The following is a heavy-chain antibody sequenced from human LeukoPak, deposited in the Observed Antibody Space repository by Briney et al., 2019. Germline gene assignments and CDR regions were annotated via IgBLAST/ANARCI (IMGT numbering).Heavy chain of an antibody. D-gene: IGHD1-14*01. J-gene: IGHJ4*02. V-gene: IGHV3-23*01. CDR3: VEENPLDY. CDR2: ISNSGGTT. Sequence: PGGSLTLSCAASGFTFSSYAMSWLRQAPGKGLEWVSTISNSGGTTYYADSTKGRFTISRDNSKNTLYLHINTLESDATAVYFWVEENPLDYWGQGTLVIVSS. CDR1: GFTFSSYA.